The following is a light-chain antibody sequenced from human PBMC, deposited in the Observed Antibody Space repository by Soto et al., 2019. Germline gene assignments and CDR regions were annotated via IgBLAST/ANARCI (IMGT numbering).Light chain of an antibody. Sequence: QSALTQPRSVSGSPGQSVAISCTGTSRDVGSSNFVSWYQQHPGKAPKLMIYDVTARPSGVPDRFSASKSGNTASLTISGLQAEDEADYYCCSYAGNFTPVVFGGGTQLTVL. J-gene: IGLJ2*01. CDR2: DVT. CDR3: CSYAGNFTPVV. CDR1: SRDVGSSNF. V-gene: IGLV2-11*01.